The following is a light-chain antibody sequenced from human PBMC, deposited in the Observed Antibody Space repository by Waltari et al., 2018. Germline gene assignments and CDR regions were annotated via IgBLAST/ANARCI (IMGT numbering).Light chain of an antibody. CDR2: GAS. CDR3: QQYNNWPLT. V-gene: IGKV3-20*01. J-gene: IGKJ4*01. CDR1: QIVSSSY. Sequence: DIVLTQSPDTLSLSLGQRASPSCRASQIVSSSYLAWYQQKPGQAPRLLIYGASSRATGIPDRFSGSGSGTDFTLTISRLEPEDFAVYYCQQYNNWPLTFGGGTKVEIK.